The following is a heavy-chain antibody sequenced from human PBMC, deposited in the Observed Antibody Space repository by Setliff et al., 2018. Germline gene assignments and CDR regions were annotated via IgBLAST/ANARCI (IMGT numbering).Heavy chain of an antibody. CDR2: LNTDGSDT. V-gene: IGHV3-74*01. J-gene: IGHJ4*02. D-gene: IGHD5-12*01. Sequence: GSLRLSCAASGFTFSSYWMHWVRQTPGKGLVWVSCLNTDGSDTFYADSVKGRFTISRDNAKNTLYLQMNSLTAEDTAIYYCASKVSTGYWGQGTLVTVSS. CDR3: ASKVSTGY. CDR1: GFTFSSYW.